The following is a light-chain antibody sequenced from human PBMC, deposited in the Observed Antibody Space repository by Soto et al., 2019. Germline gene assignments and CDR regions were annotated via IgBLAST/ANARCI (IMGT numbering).Light chain of an antibody. V-gene: IGLV2-14*01. CDR2: DVS. CDR3: SSYTTRSTVV. CDR1: SSDVGGYNY. J-gene: IGLJ2*01. Sequence: QSVLNQPASVSGSPGQSITISCTGTSSDVGGYNYVSWYQQHPGKAPKVMIFDVSNRPSGISNRFSGSKSANTASLTISGLQAEDEAHYYCSSYTTRSTVVFGGGTQLTVL.